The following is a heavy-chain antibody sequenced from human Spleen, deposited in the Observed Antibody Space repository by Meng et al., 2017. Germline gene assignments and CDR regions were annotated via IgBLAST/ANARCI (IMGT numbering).Heavy chain of an antibody. CDR3: AKLTSGWYGLEY. D-gene: IGHD6-19*01. V-gene: IGHV3-23*01. Sequence: GESLKISCAVSRLMFSRYCMSWVRQAPGRGLEWVSLISGTGGTTYYVDSVKGRFTISRDSSKNMLYLQMNSLGADDTAVYYCAKLTSGWYGLEYWGQGTTVTVSS. CDR2: ISGTGGTT. J-gene: IGHJ6*02. CDR1: RLMFSRYC.